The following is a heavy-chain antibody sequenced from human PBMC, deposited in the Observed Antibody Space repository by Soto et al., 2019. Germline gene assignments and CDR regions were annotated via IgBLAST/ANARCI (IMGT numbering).Heavy chain of an antibody. CDR3: ARSQGSSTSLEIYYYYYYGMDV. D-gene: IGHD2-2*01. J-gene: IGHJ6*02. CDR2: IIPIPGTA. Sequence: QVQLVQSGAKVKKPGSSVKVSCKASGGTFGSYAISWVRQAPGQGLEWMGGIIPIPGTANYAQKFQGRVTIAADEYTSTAYMELSSLKSEDTAVYYCARSQGSSTSLEIYYYYYYGMDVWGQGTTVTVSS. CDR1: GGTFGSYA. V-gene: IGHV1-69*01.